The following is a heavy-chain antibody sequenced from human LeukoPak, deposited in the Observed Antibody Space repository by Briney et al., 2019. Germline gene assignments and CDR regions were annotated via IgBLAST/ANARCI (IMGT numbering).Heavy chain of an antibody. CDR3: ARDLGSSWPNYYYYGMDV. J-gene: IGHJ6*02. CDR2: IYYSGST. D-gene: IGHD6-13*01. V-gene: IGHV4-59*01. CDR1: GGSISSYY. Sequence: SETLSLTCTVSGGSISSYYWSWIRQPPGKGLEWIGYIYYSGSTNYNPSPKSRVTISVDTSKNQFSLKLSSVTAADTAVYYCARDLGSSWPNYYYYGMDVWGQGTTVTVSS.